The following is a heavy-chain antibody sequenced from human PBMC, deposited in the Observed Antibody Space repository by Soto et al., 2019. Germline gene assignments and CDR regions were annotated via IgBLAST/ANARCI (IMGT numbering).Heavy chain of an antibody. CDR1: GGSISSTSYY. D-gene: IGHD3-10*01. Sequence: SETLSLTCTVSGGSISSTSYYWGWIRQPPGKGLEWIGNIYHSGTTYYNPSLTSRVTISVDTSKNQFSLKLTSVTAADTAVYYCARHDYDSGSYVRYWGQGTLVTVSS. CDR3: ARHDYDSGSYVRY. V-gene: IGHV4-39*01. CDR2: IYHSGTT. J-gene: IGHJ4*02.